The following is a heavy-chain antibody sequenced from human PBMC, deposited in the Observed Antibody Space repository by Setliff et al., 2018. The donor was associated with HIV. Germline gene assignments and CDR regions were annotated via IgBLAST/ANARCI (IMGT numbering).Heavy chain of an antibody. V-gene: IGHV3-23*01. CDR3: TQSQHLQYQMAAFDI. CDR1: GFTLSNYA. Sequence: PGGSLRLSCAVSGFTLSNYAMNWVRQAPGKGLEWVSGISGSGGHTYYAESVKGRFTISRDKSKNTLYLQMNSLRAEDTAVYYCTQSQHLQYQMAAFDIWGQWTLVTVSS. J-gene: IGHJ3*02. CDR2: ISGSGGHT. D-gene: IGHD1-1*01.